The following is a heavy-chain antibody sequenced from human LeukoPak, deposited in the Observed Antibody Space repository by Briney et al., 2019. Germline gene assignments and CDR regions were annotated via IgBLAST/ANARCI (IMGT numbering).Heavy chain of an antibody. V-gene: IGHV1-69*13. J-gene: IGHJ4*02. D-gene: IGHD2-2*01. CDR1: GGTFSSYA. CDR3: ARDRAVVPAAGFFDY. CDR2: IIPIFGTA. Sequence: RASVKVSCKASGGTFSSYAISWVRQAPGQGLEWMGGIIPIFGTANYAQKFQGRVTITADESTSTACMELSSLRSEDTAVYYCARDRAVVPAAGFFDYWGQGTLVTVSS.